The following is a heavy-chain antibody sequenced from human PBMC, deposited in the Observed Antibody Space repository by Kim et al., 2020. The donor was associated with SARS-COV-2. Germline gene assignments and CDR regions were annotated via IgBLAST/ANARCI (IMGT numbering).Heavy chain of an antibody. D-gene: IGHD4-17*01. CDR1: GGTFSSYA. J-gene: IGHJ5*02. CDR3: ARSRTVPTVTTSLGWFDP. V-gene: IGHV1-69*13. CDR2: IIPIFGTA. Sequence: SVKVSCKASGGTFSSYAISWVRQAPGQGLEWMGGIIPIFGTANYAQKFQGRVTITADESTSTAYMELSSLRSEDTAVYYCARSRTVPTVTTSLGWFDPWGQGTLVTVSS.